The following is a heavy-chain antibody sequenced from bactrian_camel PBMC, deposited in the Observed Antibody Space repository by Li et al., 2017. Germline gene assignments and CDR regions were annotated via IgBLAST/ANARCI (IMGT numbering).Heavy chain of an antibody. CDR3: AGDRTNGAWYMESQYKY. CDR1: ADALMY. V-gene: IGHV3S53*01. Sequence: VQLVESGGGSVQAGGSLRLSCSASADALMYMAWFRQAPGQKREAVAAISTGGSSTMYVDSVKGRFTISRESGKNTVHLQMNSLIPEDTGVYYCAGDRTNGAWYMESQYKYWGRGTQVTVS. CDR2: ISTGGSST. J-gene: IGHJ4*01. D-gene: IGHD6*01.